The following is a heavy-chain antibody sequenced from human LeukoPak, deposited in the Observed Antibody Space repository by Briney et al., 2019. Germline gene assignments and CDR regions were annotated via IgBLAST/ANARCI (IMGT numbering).Heavy chain of an antibody. CDR2: IYYSGST. V-gene: IGHV4-39*01. Sequence: SETLSLTCTVSGGSIRSSSYYWGWIRQPPGKGLEWIGSIYYSGSTNYKPSLRSRVTISVDTSKNQFSLKLSSVTAADTAVYYSSRLSYYNYYMDVWGKGTTVTVSS. CDR1: GGSIRSSSYY. J-gene: IGHJ6*03. CDR3: SRLSYYNYYMDV.